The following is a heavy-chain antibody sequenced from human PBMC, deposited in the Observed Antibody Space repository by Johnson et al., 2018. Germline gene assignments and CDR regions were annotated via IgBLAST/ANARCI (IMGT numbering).Heavy chain of an antibody. V-gene: IGHV3-23*04. Sequence: VQLVQSGGGLVQPGGSLRLSCAASGFTFSSYAMNWVRQAPGQGLEWVSTISGSGVYTYYADSVKGRFTISRDNSNNALYLQMNSLRAEDTAVYYCARSRGIYGMDVWGQGTTVTVSS. D-gene: IGHD3-16*01. CDR2: ISGSGVYT. CDR1: GFTFSSYA. J-gene: IGHJ6*02. CDR3: ARSRGIYGMDV.